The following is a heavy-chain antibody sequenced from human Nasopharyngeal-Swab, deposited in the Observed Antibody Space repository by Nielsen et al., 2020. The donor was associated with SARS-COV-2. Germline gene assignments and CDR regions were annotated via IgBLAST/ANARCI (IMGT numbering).Heavy chain of an antibody. CDR2: IIPIFGTA. D-gene: IGHD2-21*01. Sequence: SVKVSCKASGGTFSSYAISWVRQAPGQGLEWMGGIIPIFGTANYAQKFQGRVTITADESTSTAYMELRSLRSDDTAVYYCARVVVAPYYYYYYMDVWGKGTTVTVSS. V-gene: IGHV1-69*13. J-gene: IGHJ6*03. CDR3: ARVVVAPYYYYYYMDV. CDR1: GGTFSSYA.